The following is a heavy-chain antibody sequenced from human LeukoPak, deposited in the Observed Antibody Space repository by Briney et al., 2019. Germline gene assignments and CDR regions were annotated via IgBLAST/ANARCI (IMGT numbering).Heavy chain of an antibody. V-gene: IGHV3-53*01. CDR1: GFTVSSNY. Sequence: GGSLRLSCAASGFTVSSNYMSWVRQAPGKGLEWVSVIYSGGSTYYADSVKGRFTISRDNSKNTLYLQINSLRAEDTAVYYCARAGMVVTATRQSWYFDLWGRGTLVTVSS. CDR2: IYSGGST. D-gene: IGHD2-21*02. J-gene: IGHJ2*01. CDR3: ARAGMVVTATRQSWYFDL.